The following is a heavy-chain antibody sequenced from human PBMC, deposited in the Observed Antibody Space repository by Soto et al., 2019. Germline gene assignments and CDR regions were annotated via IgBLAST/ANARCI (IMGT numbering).Heavy chain of an antibody. CDR1: GYTFTSYD. J-gene: IGHJ5*02. CDR3: ARRPCSTSCYTAYSSSWYDWFDP. V-gene: IGHV1-8*01. Sequence: ASVKVSCKASGYTFTSYDINWVRQATGQGLEWMGWMNPNSDNTGYAQKFQGRVTMTRNTSISTAYMELSSLRSEDTAVYYCARRPCSTSCYTAYSSSWYDWFDPWGQGTLVTVSS. CDR2: MNPNSDNT. D-gene: IGHD2-2*02.